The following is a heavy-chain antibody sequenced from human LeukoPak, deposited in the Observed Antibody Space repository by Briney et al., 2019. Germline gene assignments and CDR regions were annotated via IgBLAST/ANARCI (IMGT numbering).Heavy chain of an antibody. Sequence: PGGSLRLSCAASGFTVSSNYMTWVRQPPGKGLEWIGEINHSGSTNYNLSLKSRVTISVDTSKNQFSLKLSSVTAADTAVYYCAREGGLRYFDWLFDYFDYWGQGTLVTVSS. CDR1: GFTVSSNY. CDR2: INHSGST. D-gene: IGHD3-9*01. V-gene: IGHV4-34*01. J-gene: IGHJ4*02. CDR3: AREGGLRYFDWLFDYFDY.